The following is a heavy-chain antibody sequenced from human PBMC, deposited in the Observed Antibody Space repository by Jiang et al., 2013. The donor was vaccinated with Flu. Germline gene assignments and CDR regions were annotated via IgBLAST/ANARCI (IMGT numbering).Heavy chain of an antibody. CDR2: IIPIFGTA. CDR3: ARVVGGDGLTYYFDY. CDR1: SYA. Sequence: SYAISWVRQAPGQGLEWMGGIIPIFGTANYAQKFQGRVTITADKSTSTAYMELSSLRSEDTAVYYCARVVGGDGLTYYFDYWGQGTLVTVSS. J-gene: IGHJ4*02. V-gene: IGHV1-69*06. D-gene: IGHD5-24*01.